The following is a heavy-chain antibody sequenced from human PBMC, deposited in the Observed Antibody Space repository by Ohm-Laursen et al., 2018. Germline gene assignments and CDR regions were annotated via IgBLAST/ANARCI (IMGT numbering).Heavy chain of an antibody. CDR3: AKEARWLPVFDI. V-gene: IGHV3-11*01. J-gene: IGHJ4*02. D-gene: IGHD4-23*01. CDR1: GFTFSDYY. CDR2: ISSSGSTI. Sequence: SLRLSCAASGFTFSDYYMSWIRQAPGKGLEWVSYISSSGSTIYYADSVKGRFTISRDNAKNSLYLQMNSLRAEDTALYYCAKEARWLPVFDIWGQGTLVTVSS.